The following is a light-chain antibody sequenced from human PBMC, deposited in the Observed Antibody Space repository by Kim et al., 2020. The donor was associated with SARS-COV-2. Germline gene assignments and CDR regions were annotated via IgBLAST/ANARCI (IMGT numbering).Light chain of an antibody. V-gene: IGKV3-15*01. Sequence: EIVMTQSPATLSVSPGERATLSCRASQSVSSNLAWHQQKPGQAPRLLIYGAATRATDIPARFSGSGAGTEFTLTISSLQSEDCAVYYCQQYNKWPLTFGGGTKVDIK. CDR2: GAA. CDR3: QQYNKWPLT. J-gene: IGKJ4*01. CDR1: QSVSSN.